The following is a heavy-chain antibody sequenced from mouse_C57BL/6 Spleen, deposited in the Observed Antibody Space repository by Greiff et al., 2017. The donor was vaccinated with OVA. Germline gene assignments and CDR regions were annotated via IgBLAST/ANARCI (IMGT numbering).Heavy chain of an antibody. J-gene: IGHJ3*01. Sequence: EVQRVESGPGLVKPSQSLSLTCSVTGYSITSGYYWNWIRQFPGNKLEWMGYISYDGSNNYNPSLKNRISITRDTSKNQFFLKLNSVTTEDTATYYCASGDSSSWFAYWGQGTLVTVSA. D-gene: IGHD1-1*01. CDR2: ISYDGSN. CDR3: ASGDSSSWFAY. V-gene: IGHV3-6*01. CDR1: GYSITSGYY.